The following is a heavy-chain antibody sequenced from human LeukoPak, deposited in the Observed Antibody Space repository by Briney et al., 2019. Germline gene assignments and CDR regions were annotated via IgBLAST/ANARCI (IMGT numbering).Heavy chain of an antibody. D-gene: IGHD3-22*01. J-gene: IGHJ4*02. Sequence: SETLSLTCTVSGGSISSSSYYWGWIRQPPGKGLEWIGSIYYSGSTYYSPSLKSRVTISVDTSKNQFSLKLSSVTAADTAVYYCASGHYDSSGCLDYWGQGTLVTVSS. CDR2: IYYSGST. CDR1: GGSISSSSYY. CDR3: ASGHYDSSGCLDY. V-gene: IGHV4-39*01.